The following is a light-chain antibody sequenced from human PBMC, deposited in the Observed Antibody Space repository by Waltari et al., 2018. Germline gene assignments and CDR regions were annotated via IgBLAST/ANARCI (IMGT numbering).Light chain of an antibody. J-gene: IGLJ2*01. CDR2: RNN. Sequence: QSVLTQPPSASGTPGQRVTISCSGSISNIGSNYLYWYQQLPGTAPKPLIYRNNQRPSGVPDRFSGSKSGTSAALAISGLRSEDEADYYCAAWDDSLSGPVFGGGTKLTVL. V-gene: IGLV1-47*01. CDR3: AAWDDSLSGPV. CDR1: ISNIGSNY.